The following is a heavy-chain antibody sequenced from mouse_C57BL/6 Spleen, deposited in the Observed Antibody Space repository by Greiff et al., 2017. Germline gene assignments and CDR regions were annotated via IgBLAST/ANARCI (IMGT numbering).Heavy chain of an antibody. V-gene: IGHV5-17*01. CDR2: ISSGSSTI. J-gene: IGHJ4*01. CDR1: GFTFSDYG. CDR3: ARRRNDYDPYYYARDD. Sequence: EVQLVESGGGLVKPGGSLKLSCAASGFTFSDYGMHWVRQAPEKGLEWVAYISSGSSTIYYADTVKGRFTLSRDNAKNTLFLQMTSLRSEDTAMYYCARRRNDYDPYYYARDDWGQGTSVTVSS. D-gene: IGHD2-4*01.